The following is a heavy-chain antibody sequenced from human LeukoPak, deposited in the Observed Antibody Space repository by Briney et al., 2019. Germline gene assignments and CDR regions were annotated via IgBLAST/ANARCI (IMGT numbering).Heavy chain of an antibody. CDR2: IYYSGST. J-gene: IGHJ3*02. D-gene: IGHD3-9*01. V-gene: IGHV4-31*03. CDR3: ARRLRYHDPGDI. Sequence: SQTLSLTCTVSGGSISSGGYYWGWIRQHPGKGLEWIGYIYYSGSTYYNPSLKSRVTISVDTSKNQFSLKLSSVTAADTAVYYCARRLRYHDPGDIWGQGTMVTVSS. CDR1: GGSISSGGYY.